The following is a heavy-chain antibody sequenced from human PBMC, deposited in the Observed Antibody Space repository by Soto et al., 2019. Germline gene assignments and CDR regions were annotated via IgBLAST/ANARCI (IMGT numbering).Heavy chain of an antibody. CDR3: ARDTLELLYYFDY. CDR2: INSDGSSA. D-gene: IGHD1-7*01. V-gene: IGHV3-74*01. CDR1: GFTFSNYW. J-gene: IGHJ4*02. Sequence: VGSLRLSCAASGFTFSNYWMHWVRQAPGKGLVWVSRINSDGSSASYADSVKGRFTISRDNAKNTLYLQMNSLRAEDTAVYYCARDTLELLYYFDYWGQGTLVTVSS.